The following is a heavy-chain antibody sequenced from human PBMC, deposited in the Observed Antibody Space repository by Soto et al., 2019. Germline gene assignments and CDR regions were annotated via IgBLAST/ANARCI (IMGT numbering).Heavy chain of an antibody. D-gene: IGHD3-10*01. V-gene: IGHV1-2*02. Sequence: QVQLVQAGAEVKKPGASVKVSFKASGYTFTGHYMHWVRQAPGQGLEWMGWINPNSIGTNYAQKFQGRVTMTRDTSISTAFMELTRLISDDKAVYYCAREPMVRAAHGFDIWGQGTMVTVSS. CDR2: INPNSIGT. CDR3: AREPMVRAAHGFDI. J-gene: IGHJ3*02. CDR1: GYTFTGHY.